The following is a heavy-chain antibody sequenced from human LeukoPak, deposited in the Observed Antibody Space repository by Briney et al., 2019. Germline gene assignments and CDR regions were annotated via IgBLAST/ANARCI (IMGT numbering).Heavy chain of an antibody. CDR1: GGSISSYY. CDR2: IYYSGGT. J-gene: IGHJ5*02. CDR3: ARGGLGYCSSTSCYGRFDP. V-gene: IGHV4-59*01. Sequence: SETLSLTCTVSGGSISSYYWSWIRQPPGKGLEWIGYIYYSGGTNYNPSLKSRVTISVDTSKNQFSLKLSSVTAADTAVYYCARGGLGYCSSTSCYGRFDPWGQGTLVTVSS. D-gene: IGHD2-2*01.